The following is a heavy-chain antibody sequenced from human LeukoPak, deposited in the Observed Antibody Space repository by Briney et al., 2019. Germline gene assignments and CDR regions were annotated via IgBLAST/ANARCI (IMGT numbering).Heavy chain of an antibody. D-gene: IGHD2-15*01. V-gene: IGHV3-9*01. Sequence: PGGSLRLSCAASGFTFDDYAMHWVRQAPGKGLEWVSGISWNSGSIGYADSVKGRFTISRDNAKNSLYLQMNSLRAEDTALYYCAKLMVGGSSKGNLDYWGQGTLVTVSS. CDR3: AKLMVGGSSKGNLDY. CDR2: ISWNSGSI. J-gene: IGHJ4*02. CDR1: GFTFDDYA.